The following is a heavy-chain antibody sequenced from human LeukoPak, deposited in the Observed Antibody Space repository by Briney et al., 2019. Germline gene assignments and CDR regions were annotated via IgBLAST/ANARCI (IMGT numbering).Heavy chain of an antibody. CDR1: GYTFTDYY. Sequence: ASVKVSCNASGYTFTDYYMHWVRQAPGQGLEWMGRIKPNNGDTNYAQKFQGRVTMTRYTSINTAYMELSRLESDDTAVYYCARRVQSTGVFDYWGQGTLVTVSS. CDR3: ARRVQSTGVFDY. D-gene: IGHD1-1*01. CDR2: IKPNNGDT. V-gene: IGHV1-2*06. J-gene: IGHJ4*02.